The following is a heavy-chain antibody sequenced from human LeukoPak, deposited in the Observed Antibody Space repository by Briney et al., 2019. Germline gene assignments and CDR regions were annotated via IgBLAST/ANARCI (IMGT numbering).Heavy chain of an antibody. V-gene: IGHV3-30*04. CDR1: GFTFSSYA. D-gene: IGHD3-10*01. CDR2: ISYGGSNK. J-gene: IGHJ5*02. Sequence: PGGSLRLSCAASGFTFSSYAMHWVRQAPGKGLEWVAVISYGGSNKYYADSVKGRFTISRDNSKNTLYLQMNSLRAEDTAVYYCARGRDYYGSGSYYKGSIDPWGQGTLVTVSS. CDR3: ARGRDYYGSGSYYKGSIDP.